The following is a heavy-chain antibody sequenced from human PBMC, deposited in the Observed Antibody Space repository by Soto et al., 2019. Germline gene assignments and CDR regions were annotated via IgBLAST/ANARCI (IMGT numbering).Heavy chain of an antibody. CDR2: ISGSGGNT. V-gene: IGHV3-23*01. J-gene: IGHJ4*02. CDR3: AKDRVVAATQSFDY. D-gene: IGHD2-15*01. CDR1: GFTFSSYA. Sequence: EVQLLESGGGLVQPGGSLRLSCGASGFTFSSYAMNWVRQAPGKGPEWVSTISGSGGNTYYADSVKGRFTISRDNSKNTLYLQMNSLGAEDTAIYYRAKDRVVAATQSFDYWGQGTLVTVSS.